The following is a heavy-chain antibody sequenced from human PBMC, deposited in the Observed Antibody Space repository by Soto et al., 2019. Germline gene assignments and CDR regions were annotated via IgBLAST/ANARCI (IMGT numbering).Heavy chain of an antibody. CDR1: GFSLSTSGVG. J-gene: IGHJ4*02. V-gene: IGHV2-5*02. Sequence: QITLKESGPPLVKPTQTLTLTCTFSGFSLSTSGVGVGWIRQPPGKALEWLALIYWDDDKRYSPSLKNRLTITKDTSKNQVVLTMTNMDPVDTATYYCAHDSSGLYGFDYWGRGTLVTVSS. CDR2: IYWDDDK. CDR3: AHDSSGLYGFDY. D-gene: IGHD6-19*01.